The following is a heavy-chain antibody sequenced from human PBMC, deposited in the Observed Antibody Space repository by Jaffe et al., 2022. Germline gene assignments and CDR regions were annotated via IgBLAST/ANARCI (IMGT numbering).Heavy chain of an antibody. V-gene: IGHV3-11*01. CDR2: IDSSGHTI. J-gene: IGHJ4*02. CDR3: ARLQLRAGGSLRY. D-gene: IGHD1-1*01. Sequence: QVQLVESGGALVKPGGSLRISCAASGFTFSDYSMTWIRQAPGKGLEWISYIDSSGHTIYYADSVKGRFTVSRDNAKNSLYLQMSSLRAEDTAVYYCARLQLRAGGSLRYWGRGTLVTVSS. CDR1: GFTFSDYS.